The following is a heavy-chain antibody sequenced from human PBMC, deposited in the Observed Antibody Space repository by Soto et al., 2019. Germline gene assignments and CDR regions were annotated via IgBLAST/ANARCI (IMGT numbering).Heavy chain of an antibody. Sequence: QEHLVESGGGVVQPGRSLRLSCAASGFTFSNYAIHWVRQAPGKGLEWVALISFDGGTKYYADSVKGRFTLSRDNSKNTVSVEMNSLRDDDSAVYYCARRAAADVLSVAFDMWGHGTMVIVPS. CDR2: ISFDGGTK. J-gene: IGHJ3*02. CDR3: ARRAAADVLSVAFDM. V-gene: IGHV3-30-3*01. D-gene: IGHD6-13*01. CDR1: GFTFSNYA.